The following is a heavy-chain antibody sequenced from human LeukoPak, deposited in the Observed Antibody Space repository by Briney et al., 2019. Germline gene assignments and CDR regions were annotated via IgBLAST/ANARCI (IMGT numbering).Heavy chain of an antibody. CDR1: GFTSSSYA. V-gene: IGHV3-30*04. D-gene: IGHD5-18*01. Sequence: GRSLRLSCAASGFTSSSYAMHWVRQAPGKGREWVAVISYDGTNKYYADSVKGRFTISRDNSKNTLYLQMNSLRAEDTAVYYCAREEVDTAAIDYWGQGTLVTVSS. CDR2: ISYDGTNK. CDR3: AREEVDTAAIDY. J-gene: IGHJ4*02.